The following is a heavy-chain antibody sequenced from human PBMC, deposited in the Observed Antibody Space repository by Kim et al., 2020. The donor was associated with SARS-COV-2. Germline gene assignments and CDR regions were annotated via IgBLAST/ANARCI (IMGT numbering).Heavy chain of an antibody. V-gene: IGHV1-3*01. D-gene: IGHD3-9*01. Sequence: SQKFKGRVSFTRDTSASTAYMELISLRSEDTAVYYCASGVLTGYSEYFQHWGQGTLVTVSS. CDR3: ASGVLTGYSEYFQH. J-gene: IGHJ1*01.